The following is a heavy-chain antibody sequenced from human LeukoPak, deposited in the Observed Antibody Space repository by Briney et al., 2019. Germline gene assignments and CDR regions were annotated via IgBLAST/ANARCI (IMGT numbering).Heavy chain of an antibody. J-gene: IGHJ4*02. CDR2: IRYDGSNK. CDR3: AKGLLVGAATLFDY. D-gene: IGHD1-26*01. CDR1: GFTFNKYW. Sequence: GGSLRLSCSSSGFTFNKYWMTWVRQAPGKGLEWVAFIRYDGSNKYYADSVKGRFTISRDNSKNTLYLQMNSLRAEDTAVYYCAKGLLVGAATLFDYWGQGTLVTVSS. V-gene: IGHV3-30*02.